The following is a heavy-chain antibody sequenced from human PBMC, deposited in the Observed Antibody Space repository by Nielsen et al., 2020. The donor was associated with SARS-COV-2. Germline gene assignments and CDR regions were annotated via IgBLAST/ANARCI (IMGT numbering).Heavy chain of an antibody. CDR2: ISGTGGST. V-gene: IGHV3-23*01. J-gene: IGHJ4*02. Sequence: GESLKISCAASGFTFSSYAMSWVRQAPGKGLEWVSAISGTGGSTYYADSVKGRFTISRDNSKNTLYLQMNSLRAEDTAVYYCAKVRSTRKYFDYWGQGTLVTVSS. CDR1: GFTFSSYA. D-gene: IGHD2-2*01. CDR3: AKVRSTRKYFDY.